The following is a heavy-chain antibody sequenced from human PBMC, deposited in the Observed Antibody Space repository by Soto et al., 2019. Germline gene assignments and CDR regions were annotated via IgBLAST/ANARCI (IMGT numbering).Heavy chain of an antibody. Sequence: EVQLVESGGGLVQPGESLRLSCASSGFTFSGSWMTWVRQAPGKGLEWVASVKGDGSEETYADAVKGRFTISRDNAKNSVSLQMNSLRVEDTAVYYCARGRVASSDWGQGTLVTVSS. CDR3: ARGRVASSD. CDR2: VKGDGSEE. D-gene: IGHD2-15*01. CDR1: GFTFSGSW. V-gene: IGHV3-7*03. J-gene: IGHJ4*02.